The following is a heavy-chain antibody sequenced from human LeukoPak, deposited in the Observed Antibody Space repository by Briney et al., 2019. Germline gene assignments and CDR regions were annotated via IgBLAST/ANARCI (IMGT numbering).Heavy chain of an antibody. CDR1: GGTFSSYA. J-gene: IGHJ4*02. CDR3: ASRGSWGGNYFDY. CDR2: IIPIFGTA. V-gene: IGHV1-69*05. Sequence: SVKVSCKASGGTFSSYAISWVRQAPGQGLEWMGGIIPIFGTANYAQKFQGRVTITTDESTSTAYMELSSLRSEDTAVYYCASRGSWGGNYFDYWGPGTLVTVSS. D-gene: IGHD1-26*01.